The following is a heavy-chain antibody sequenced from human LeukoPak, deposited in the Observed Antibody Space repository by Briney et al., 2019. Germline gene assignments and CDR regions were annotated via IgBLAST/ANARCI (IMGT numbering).Heavy chain of an antibody. CDR2: ISGSAGST. CDR3: AKVRRDSRPLTYYFDY. Sequence: TGGSLRLYCAASGFTFSSYAMSWVRQAPGKGLEWVSAISGSAGSTYYADSVKGRFTISRDNSKNTLYLQMNSLRAEDTAVYYCAKVRRDSRPLTYYFDYWGQGTLVTVSS. J-gene: IGHJ4*02. CDR1: GFTFSSYA. D-gene: IGHD1-1*01. V-gene: IGHV3-23*01.